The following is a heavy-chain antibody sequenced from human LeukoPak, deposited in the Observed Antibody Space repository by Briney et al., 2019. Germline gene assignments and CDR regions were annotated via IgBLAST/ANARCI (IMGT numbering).Heavy chain of an antibody. CDR2: IYYSGST. CDR1: GGSLRSYY. D-gene: IGHD6-13*01. Sequence: SETLSLTCTASGGSLRSYYWSWLRQPPGKGLEWIGYIYYSGSTNYNPSLTSRVTISVDTSKNQFSLKLSSVTAADTAVYYCARVYYSSSYDYWYFDLWGRGTLVTVSS. J-gene: IGHJ2*01. CDR3: ARVYYSSSYDYWYFDL. V-gene: IGHV4-59*01.